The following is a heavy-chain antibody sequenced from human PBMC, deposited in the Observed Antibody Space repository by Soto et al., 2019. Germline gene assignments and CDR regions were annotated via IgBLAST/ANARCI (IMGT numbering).Heavy chain of an antibody. CDR3: ARHVSVATMIGFEY. V-gene: IGHV4-31*03. Sequence: PSETLSLTGTVSGGSISSGGYYWILIRQDPGKGLEGIGYIYYSGSTYYNPSLKSRVTISVDTSKNQFSLKLSSVTAAATAVYHCARHVSVATMIGFEYCGQGPRVSVSP. J-gene: IGHJ4*02. CDR1: GGSISSGGYY. D-gene: IGHD2-21*01. CDR2: IYYSGST.